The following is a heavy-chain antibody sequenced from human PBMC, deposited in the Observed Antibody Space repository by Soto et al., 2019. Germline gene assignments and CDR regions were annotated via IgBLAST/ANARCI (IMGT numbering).Heavy chain of an antibody. CDR3: ARGVESRGGDLH. CDR2: IHHSGIT. Sequence: PSLTCTLYGGSFDGYYRSWIRQSPGKGLEWIGEIHHSGITKYNPSLKSRVSLSVDTSTKQFSLKMTSTNAADRGVYYCARGVESRGGDLHWGEGT. J-gene: IGHJ4*02. CDR1: GGSFDGYY. V-gene: IGHV4-34*01. D-gene: IGHD2-15*01.